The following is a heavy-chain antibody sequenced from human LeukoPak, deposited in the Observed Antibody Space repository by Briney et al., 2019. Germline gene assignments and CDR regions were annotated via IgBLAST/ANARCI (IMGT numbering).Heavy chain of an antibody. J-gene: IGHJ4*02. Sequence: SQTLSLTCAISGDSVSSNSAAWNWIRQSPSRGLEWLGRTYYRFKWFNDYAVSVKSRITINPDTSKNQFSLQLNSVTPEDTAVYYCARAAAAKGAFDYWGQGTLVTVSS. D-gene: IGHD6-13*01. V-gene: IGHV6-1*01. CDR2: TYYRFKWFN. CDR1: GDSVSSNSAA. CDR3: ARAAAAKGAFDY.